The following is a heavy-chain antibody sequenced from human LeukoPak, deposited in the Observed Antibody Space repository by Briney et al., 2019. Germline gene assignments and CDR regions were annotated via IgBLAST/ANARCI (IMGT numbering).Heavy chain of an antibody. J-gene: IGHJ4*02. V-gene: IGHV3-30*03. CDR1: GFTFSRHG. CDR2: ISNDGSRR. CDR3: ARDRAWNYFDY. Sequence: GRSLRLSCAPSGFTFSRHGMHWVRQAPGKGLEWVAIISNDGSRRYYAHSVEGRFTISRDNSKNTLYLQIDSLRAGDTAVYYCARDRAWNYFDYWGQGTLVTVSS. D-gene: IGHD3-3*01.